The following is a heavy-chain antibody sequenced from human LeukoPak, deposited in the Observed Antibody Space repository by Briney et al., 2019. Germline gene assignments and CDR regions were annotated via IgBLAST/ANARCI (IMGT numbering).Heavy chain of an antibody. D-gene: IGHD5-24*01. CDR2: MNPNSGNT. Sequence: ASVKVSCEASGYTFTSYDINWVRQATGQGLEWMGWMNPNSGNTGYAQKFQGRVTMTRNTSISTAYMELSSLRSEDTAVYYCARAPRWLRGGYYFDYWGQGTLVTVSS. CDR1: GYTFTSYD. J-gene: IGHJ4*02. V-gene: IGHV1-8*01. CDR3: ARAPRWLRGGYYFDY.